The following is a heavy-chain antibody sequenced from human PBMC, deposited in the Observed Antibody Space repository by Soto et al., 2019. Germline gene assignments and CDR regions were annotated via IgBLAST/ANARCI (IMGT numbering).Heavy chain of an antibody. J-gene: IGHJ4*02. V-gene: IGHV1-3*01. CDR1: GYTFTSYA. CDR2: INAGNGNT. D-gene: IGHD5-12*01. CDR3: VRDSPIGSTFSGYDGIDY. Sequence: ASVKVSCKASGYTFTSYAMHWVRQAPGRRLEWMGWINAGNGNTKYSQKFQGRVTITRDTSASTAYMELNSLRSEDTAVYYCVRDSPIGSTFSGYDGIDYWGQGTLVTVSS.